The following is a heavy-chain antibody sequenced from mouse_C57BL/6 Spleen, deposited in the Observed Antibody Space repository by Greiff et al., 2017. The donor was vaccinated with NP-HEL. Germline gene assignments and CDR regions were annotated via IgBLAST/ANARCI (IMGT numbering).Heavy chain of an antibody. CDR1: GFTFSSYG. CDR2: INSNGGST. CDR3: ARMARTIN. V-gene: IGHV5-6-3*01. J-gene: IGHJ2*01. Sequence: DVHLVESGGGLVQPGGSLKLSCAASGFTFSSYGMSWVRQTPDKRLELVATINSNGGSTYYPDSVKGRFTISRDNAKNNLYLQMSSLKSEDTAMYYCARMARTINWGQGTTLIVSS.